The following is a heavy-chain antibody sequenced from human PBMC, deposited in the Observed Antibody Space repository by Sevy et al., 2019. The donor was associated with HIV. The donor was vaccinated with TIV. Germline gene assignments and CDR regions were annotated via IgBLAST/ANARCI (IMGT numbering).Heavy chain of an antibody. D-gene: IGHD2-8*01. CDR1: GFTFNKYS. V-gene: IGHV3-23*01. CDR2: LSFGCGQI. Sequence: GGSLRLSCVASGFTFNKYSMSWVRQAPGKGLEQVSTLSFGCGQINYADSVKGRFTISRDDSKNTLYLQMNSLRAEDTAVYYCAREGCTRPHDFWGQGTLVTVSS. J-gene: IGHJ4*02. CDR3: AREGCTRPHDF.